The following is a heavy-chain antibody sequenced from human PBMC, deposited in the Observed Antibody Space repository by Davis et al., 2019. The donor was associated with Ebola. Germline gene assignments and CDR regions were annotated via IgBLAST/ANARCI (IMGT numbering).Heavy chain of an antibody. V-gene: IGHV1-3*01. CDR2: INAGNGNT. CDR1: GYTFTTYD. J-gene: IGHJ4*02. Sequence: AASVKVSCKASGYTFTTYDIDWVRQATGQGLEWMGWINAGNGNTKYSQKFQGRVTITRDTSASTAYMELSSLRSEDTAVYYCARDKDSSFDYWGQGTLVTVSS. CDR3: ARDKDSSFDY. D-gene: IGHD6-13*01.